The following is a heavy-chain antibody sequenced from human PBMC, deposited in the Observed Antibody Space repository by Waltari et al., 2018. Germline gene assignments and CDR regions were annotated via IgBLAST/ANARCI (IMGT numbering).Heavy chain of an antibody. CDR1: GCSISSSSYY. CDR2: IYYSGST. V-gene: IGHV4-39*01. Sequence: QLQLQESGPGLVKPSETLSLTCTVSGCSISSSSYYWGWRRQPPGRGLAWIGGIYYSGSTYYNPSLKSRVTISVDTSMTQFSLKLSSVTAADTAVYYGAGLVNCYDSSGIPDLFDYWGQGTLVTVSS. CDR3: AGLVNCYDSSGIPDLFDY. D-gene: IGHD3-22*01. J-gene: IGHJ4*02.